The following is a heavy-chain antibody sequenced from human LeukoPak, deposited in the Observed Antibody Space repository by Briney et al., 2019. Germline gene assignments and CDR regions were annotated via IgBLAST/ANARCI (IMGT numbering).Heavy chain of an antibody. V-gene: IGHV3-23*01. CDR2: ISGSGGST. CDR1: GFTSSSYA. Sequence: PGGCPRLSCAASGFTSSSYAMSWVCQAPGKGLEWVSAISGSGGSTYYADSVKGRFTISRDNSKNTLSLQMNSLRAGDTAVYYCAKWARVSYSSYWGQGTLVTVSS. CDR3: AKWARVSYSSY. D-gene: IGHD5-18*01. J-gene: IGHJ4*01.